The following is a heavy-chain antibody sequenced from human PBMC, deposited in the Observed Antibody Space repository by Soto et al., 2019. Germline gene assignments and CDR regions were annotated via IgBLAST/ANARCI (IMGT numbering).Heavy chain of an antibody. CDR3: ARDSRYCTNGVCPDY. D-gene: IGHD2-8*01. V-gene: IGHV1-18*01. CDR1: GYTFTNYG. J-gene: IGHJ4*02. Sequence: QVQLVQSGAEVKKPGASVKVPCKTSGYTFTNYGISWVRQAPGQGLEWMGWITTYNDNTNYAQKLQGRVTMTTDTSTGTAYMELTSLRSDDTAVYYCARDSRYCTNGVCPDYWGQGTLVTVSS. CDR2: ITTYNDNT.